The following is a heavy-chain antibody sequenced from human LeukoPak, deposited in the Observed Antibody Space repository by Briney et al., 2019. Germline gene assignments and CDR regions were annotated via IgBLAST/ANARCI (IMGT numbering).Heavy chain of an antibody. CDR3: ARGAVTMNGGMDV. V-gene: IGHV1-18*01. D-gene: IGHD3-22*01. J-gene: IGHJ6*02. Sequence: ASVKVSCKASGGTFSSYAISWVRQAPGQGLEWMGWISAYNGNTNYAQKLQGRVTVTTDTSTSTAYMELRSLRSDDTAVYYCARGAVTMNGGMDVWGQGTTVTVSS. CDR1: GGTFSSYA. CDR2: ISAYNGNT.